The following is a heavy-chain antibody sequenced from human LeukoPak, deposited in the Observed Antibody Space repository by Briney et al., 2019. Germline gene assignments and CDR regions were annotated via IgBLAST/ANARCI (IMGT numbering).Heavy chain of an antibody. CDR2: ISGSGGST. Sequence: PGGSLRLSCAASGFTFSDHYMDWVRQAPGKGLEWVSAISGSGGSTYYADSVKGRFTISRGNSKNTLYLQMNSLRAEDTAVYYCALLSGWSTDFDYWGQGTLVTVSS. CDR1: GFTFSDHY. V-gene: IGHV3-23*01. CDR3: ALLSGWSTDFDY. D-gene: IGHD6-19*01. J-gene: IGHJ4*02.